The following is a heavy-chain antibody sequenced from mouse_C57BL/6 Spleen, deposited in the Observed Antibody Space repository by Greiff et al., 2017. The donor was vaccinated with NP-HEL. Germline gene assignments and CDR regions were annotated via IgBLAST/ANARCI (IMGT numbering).Heavy chain of an antibody. CDR3: ARHPGTNWYFDV. V-gene: IGHV1-69*01. CDR2: IDPSDSYT. J-gene: IGHJ1*03. CDR1: GYTFTSYW. Sequence: QVHVKQPGAELVMPGASVKLSCKASGYTFTSYWMHWVKQRPGQGLEWIGEIDPSDSYTNYNQKFKGKSTLTVDKSSSTAYMQLSSLTSEDSAVYYCARHPGTNWYFDVWGTGTTVTVSS. D-gene: IGHD4-1*01.